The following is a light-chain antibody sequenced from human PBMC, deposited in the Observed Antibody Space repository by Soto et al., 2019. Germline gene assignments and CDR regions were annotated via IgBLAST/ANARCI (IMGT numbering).Light chain of an antibody. CDR1: QSISSY. J-gene: IGKJ1*01. CDR3: IQDFISPLT. V-gene: IGKV1-39*01. Sequence: IQMTQSPSSLSASVGDRVTITCRASQSISSYLNWYQQKPGKAPKLIISATSTLQSGVPSRFSGRGSGTNFTLTISSLQPEDFATYYCIQDFISPLTVGQGTKVDIK. CDR2: ATS.